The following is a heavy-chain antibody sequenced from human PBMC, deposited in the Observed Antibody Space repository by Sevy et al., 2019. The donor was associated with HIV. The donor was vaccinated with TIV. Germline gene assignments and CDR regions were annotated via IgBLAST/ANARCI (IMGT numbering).Heavy chain of an antibody. D-gene: IGHD3-22*01. Sequence: SETLSLTCTVSGGSISSYYWSWIRQPPGKGLEWIGYIYYSGSTNYNPSLKSRVTISVDTSKNQFSLKLSSVTAADTAVYYCARGHYYDSSGYYYPDAFDIWGQGTMVTVSS. CDR2: IYYSGST. J-gene: IGHJ3*02. CDR3: ARGHYYDSSGYYYPDAFDI. V-gene: IGHV4-59*01. CDR1: GGSISSYY.